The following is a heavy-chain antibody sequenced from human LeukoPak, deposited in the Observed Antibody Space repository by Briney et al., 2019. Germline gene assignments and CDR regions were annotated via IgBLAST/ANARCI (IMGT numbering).Heavy chain of an antibody. CDR3: ARFSGRWDY. D-gene: IGHD6-19*01. CDR1: GGSISSSSYY. J-gene: IGHJ4*02. CDR2: IYYSGST. V-gene: IGHV4-39*07. Sequence: SETLSLTCTVSGGSISSSSYYWGWIRQPPGKGLEWIGSIYYSGSTYYNPSLKSRVTISVDTSKNQFSLKLSSVTAADTAVYYCARFSGRWDYWGQGTLVTVSS.